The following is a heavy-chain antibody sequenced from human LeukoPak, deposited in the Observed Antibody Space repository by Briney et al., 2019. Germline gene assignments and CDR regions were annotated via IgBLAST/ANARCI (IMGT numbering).Heavy chain of an antibody. J-gene: IGHJ5*02. CDR1: GYSFTSYW. CDR3: AGHVYGLTIAAAGTQGFDP. CDR2: IYPGDSDT. V-gene: IGHV5-51*01. Sequence: GESLKISCKGSGYSFTSYWIGWVRQMPGKGLEWMGIIYPGDSDTRYSPSFQGQVTISADKSISTAYLQWSSLKASDTAMYYCAGHVYGLTIAAAGTQGFDPWGQGTLVTVSS. D-gene: IGHD6-13*01.